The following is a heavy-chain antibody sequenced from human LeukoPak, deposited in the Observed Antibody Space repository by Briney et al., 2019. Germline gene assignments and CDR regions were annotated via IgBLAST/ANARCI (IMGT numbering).Heavy chain of an antibody. Sequence: SETLSLTCTVSGNSISSGDNYWSWIRQPPGKGLEWIGSIYYSGSTYYNPSLKSRVTISVDTSKNQFSLKLSSVTAADTAVYYCGGTWWYFDLWGRGTLATVSS. V-gene: IGHV4-39*07. CDR1: GNSISSGDNY. CDR3: GGTWWYFDL. D-gene: IGHD3-16*01. CDR2: IYYSGST. J-gene: IGHJ2*01.